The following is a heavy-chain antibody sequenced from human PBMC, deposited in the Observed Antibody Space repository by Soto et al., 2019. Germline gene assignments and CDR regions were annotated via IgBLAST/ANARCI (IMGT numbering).Heavy chain of an antibody. CDR3: ARDGYGMDV. V-gene: IGHV4-31*03. Sequence: QVQLQESGPGLVKPSQTLSLTCTVSGDSISSGGYYWSWIRQHPGQGLEWIGYIYYSGSTYYNPSPQSRVTISEDTSKNQLCLKLSSVTAADTAVYYWARDGYGMDVWGQGTTVTVSS. CDR1: GDSISSGGYY. CDR2: IYYSGST. J-gene: IGHJ6*02.